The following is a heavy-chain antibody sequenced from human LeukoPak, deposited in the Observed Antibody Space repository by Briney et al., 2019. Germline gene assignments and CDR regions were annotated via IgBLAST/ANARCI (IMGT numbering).Heavy chain of an antibody. V-gene: IGHV3-23*01. CDR1: GFTFSSYA. Sequence: PGGSLKLSCAASGFTFSSYAMNWVRQAPGKGLEWVSTISGSGGTTYFADSVKGRFTISRDNSKNTLYLQMSSLRADDTAVYYCAKVEHLTIWGQGTLVTVSS. J-gene: IGHJ4*02. CDR2: ISGSGGTT. D-gene: IGHD3-3*01. CDR3: AKVEHLTI.